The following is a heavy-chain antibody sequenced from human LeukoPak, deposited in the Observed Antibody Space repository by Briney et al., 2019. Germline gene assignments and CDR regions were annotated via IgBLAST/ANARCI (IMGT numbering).Heavy chain of an antibody. Sequence: ASVKVSCKASGYTYTSYDINWVRQATGQGLEWMGWMNPNSGNTGYAQKFQGRVTMTRNTSISTAYMELSSLRSEDTAVYYCARVGRYYYASSGYYPYWGQGTLVTVSS. D-gene: IGHD3-22*01. CDR1: GYTYTSYD. CDR3: ARVGRYYYASSGYYPY. V-gene: IGHV1-8*01. J-gene: IGHJ4*02. CDR2: MNPNSGNT.